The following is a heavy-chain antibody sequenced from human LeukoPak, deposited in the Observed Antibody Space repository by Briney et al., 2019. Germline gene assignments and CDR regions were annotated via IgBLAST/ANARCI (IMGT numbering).Heavy chain of an antibody. CDR2: TTGSGRTT. J-gene: IGHJ4*02. V-gene: IGHV3-23*01. CDR1: GFTFSSYA. D-gene: IGHD6-19*01. Sequence: GGSLRLSCAASGFTFSSYAMSWVRQAPGKGLEWVSATTGSGRTTYYADSVMGRFTISRDNSKNTLYLQMNSLRAEDTAVYYCARALYNRGWYPDYFDSWGQGTLVTVSA. CDR3: ARALYNRGWYPDYFDS.